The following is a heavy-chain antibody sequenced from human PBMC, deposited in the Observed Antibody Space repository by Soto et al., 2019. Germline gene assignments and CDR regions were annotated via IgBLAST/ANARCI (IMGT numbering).Heavy chain of an antibody. CDR2: IYYSGST. CDR1: GGSLSSSSSY. CDR3: ARHAARRYCTNGVCFRGFDY. J-gene: IGHJ4*02. V-gene: IGHV4-39*01. Sequence: QLQLQESGPGLVKPSETLSLTCTVSGGSLSSSSSYWGWFGQPPGKGLDGIGGIYYSGSTYYNPSLKSRVTISVDTSKNQFSLKLSSVTAADTAVYYCARHAARRYCTNGVCFRGFDYWGQGTLVTVSS. D-gene: IGHD2-8*01.